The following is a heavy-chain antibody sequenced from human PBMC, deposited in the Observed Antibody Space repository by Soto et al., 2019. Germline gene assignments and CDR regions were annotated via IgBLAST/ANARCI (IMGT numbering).Heavy chain of an antibody. J-gene: IGHJ6*02. CDR3: AKGVPKTQYYYYYGMDV. CDR1: GFTFSSYG. V-gene: IGHV3-30*18. CDR2: ISYDGSNK. Sequence: GGSLRLSCAASGFTFSSYGMHWVRQAPGKGLEWVAVISYDGSNKYYADSVKGRFTISRDNSKNTLYLQMNSLRAEDTAVYYCAKGVPKTQYYYYYGMDVWGQGTTVTVSS.